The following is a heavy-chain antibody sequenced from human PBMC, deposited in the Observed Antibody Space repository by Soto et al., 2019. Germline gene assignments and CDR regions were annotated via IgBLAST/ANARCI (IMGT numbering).Heavy chain of an antibody. J-gene: IGHJ4*02. V-gene: IGHV3-23*01. CDR3: AKQRADYGSGADTFYFDS. CDR1: GVTFSKYA. D-gene: IGHD3-10*01. CDR2: LSGSGGTT. Sequence: GGSLRLSCTVSGVTFSKYAMNWGRQAPGKGLEWVSSLSGSGGTTYYADSVKGRFIISRDNSKNTLYLLMNSLRAEDTALYYCAKQRADYGSGADTFYFDSWGQGALVTVSS.